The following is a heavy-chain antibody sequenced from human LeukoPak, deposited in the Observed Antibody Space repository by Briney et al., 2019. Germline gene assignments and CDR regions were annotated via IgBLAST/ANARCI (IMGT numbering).Heavy chain of an antibody. D-gene: IGHD2-15*01. V-gene: IGHV4-30-2*01. CDR2: IYHSGST. CDR1: GGSISSGGYS. Sequence: PSQTLSLTCAVSGGSISSGGYSWSWIRQPPGKGLEWIGYIYHSGSTYYNPSLKSRVTISVDRSKNQFSLKLSSVTAADTAVYYCAREAAGYCSGGSCRLFDYWGQGTLVTVSS. CDR3: AREAAGYCSGGSCRLFDY. J-gene: IGHJ4*02.